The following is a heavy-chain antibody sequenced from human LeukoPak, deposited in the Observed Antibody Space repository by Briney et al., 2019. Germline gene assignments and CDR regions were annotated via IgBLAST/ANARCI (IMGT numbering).Heavy chain of an antibody. J-gene: IGHJ4*02. V-gene: IGHV4-59*01. D-gene: IGHD3-22*01. CDR1: GGSISSYY. CDR3: ARGPPNGHDDSSGYYVPACFDY. Sequence: SETLSLTCAVSGGSISSYYWSWIRKPPAKGLEWIGYIYYSGSTNYNPSLKRRVTISVDTSNNQFSLKLSSVTAADTAVYYCARGPPNGHDDSSGYYVPACFDYWGQGTLVTVSS. CDR2: IYYSGST.